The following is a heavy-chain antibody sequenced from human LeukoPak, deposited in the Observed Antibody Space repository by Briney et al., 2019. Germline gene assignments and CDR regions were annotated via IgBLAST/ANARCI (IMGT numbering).Heavy chain of an antibody. Sequence: ASVKVSCKASGGTFSSYAISWVRQAPGQGLEWMGGIIPIFGTANYAQKFQGRVTITTGESTSTAYMELSSLRSEDTAVYYCAREWGEYSSSVRFDPWGQGTLVTVSS. CDR2: IIPIFGTA. D-gene: IGHD6-6*01. J-gene: IGHJ5*02. CDR1: GGTFSSYA. CDR3: AREWGEYSSSVRFDP. V-gene: IGHV1-69*05.